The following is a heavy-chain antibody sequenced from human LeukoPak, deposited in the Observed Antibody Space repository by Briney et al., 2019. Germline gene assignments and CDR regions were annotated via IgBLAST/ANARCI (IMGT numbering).Heavy chain of an antibody. Sequence: GGSLRLSCAASGFTFSKYWMLWVRQAPGKGLESVSRINTEGTVTTYADSVKGRFTVSRDNADNTMFLQMNSVRDEDTAVYYCATKQWLAPPPDSWGQGTPVTVSS. J-gene: IGHJ4*02. V-gene: IGHV3-74*01. CDR1: GFTFSKYW. CDR3: ATKQWLAPPPDS. D-gene: IGHD6-19*01. CDR2: INTEGTVT.